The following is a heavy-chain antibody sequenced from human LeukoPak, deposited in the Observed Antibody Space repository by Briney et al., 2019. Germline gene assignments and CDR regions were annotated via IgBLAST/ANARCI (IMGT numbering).Heavy chain of an antibody. V-gene: IGHV3-30*04. Sequence: GGSLRLSCAASGFTFSSYALHWVRQAPDKGLEWAAVISYDGSDTYYADSVKGRFTISRDNSKNTLYLQMNSLRADDTAVYYCARLSRGEQWLVINYYYGMDVWGQGTTVTVSS. CDR1: GFTFSSYA. CDR2: ISYDGSDT. D-gene: IGHD6-19*01. J-gene: IGHJ6*02. CDR3: ARLSRGEQWLVINYYYGMDV.